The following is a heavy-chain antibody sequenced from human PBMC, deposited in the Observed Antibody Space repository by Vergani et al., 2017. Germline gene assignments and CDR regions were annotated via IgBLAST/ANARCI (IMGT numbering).Heavy chain of an antibody. J-gene: IGHJ5*02. Sequence: EVQLVESGGGLVKPGGSLRLSCAASGFTFSSYSMNWVRQAPGKGLEWVSSISSSSSYIYYADSVKGRFTISRDNAKNSLYLQMNSLRAEDTAVYYCARDDYGDYFRFDPWGQGTLVTVSS. CDR3: ARDDYGDYFRFDP. V-gene: IGHV3-21*01. CDR2: ISSSSSYI. CDR1: GFTFSSYS. D-gene: IGHD4-17*01.